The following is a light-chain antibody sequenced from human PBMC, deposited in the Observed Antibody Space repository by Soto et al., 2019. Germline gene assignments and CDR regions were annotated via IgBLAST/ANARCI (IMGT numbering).Light chain of an antibody. V-gene: IGKV3-15*01. CDR2: GAS. J-gene: IGKJ4*01. Sequence: EIVMTQAPATLSVSPGERATLSSRASQSVSSNLAWFQQKPGQAPRVLIYGASTRATGTPARFSGSGSGTEFTLTISSLQSEDFAVYYCQQYNNWPLTFGGGTKVDIK. CDR1: QSVSSN. CDR3: QQYNNWPLT.